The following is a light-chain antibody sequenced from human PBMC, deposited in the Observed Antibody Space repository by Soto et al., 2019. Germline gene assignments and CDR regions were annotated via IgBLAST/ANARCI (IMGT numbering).Light chain of an antibody. V-gene: IGKV1-39*01. Sequence: DIQMTQSPSSLSASVGDRVTITCRASQTISNYLNWYQQKPGKAPKLLIYAASSLQSGFPSRFSGRGSGTDFTLTISSLQPDDFATYYCQQSYSTPYTFGQGTRLKIK. CDR3: QQSYSTPYT. CDR2: AAS. CDR1: QTISNY. J-gene: IGKJ2*01.